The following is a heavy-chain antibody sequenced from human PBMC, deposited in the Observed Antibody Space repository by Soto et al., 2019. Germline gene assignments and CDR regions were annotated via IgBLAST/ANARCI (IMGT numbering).Heavy chain of an antibody. Sequence: LSLTCTVSGASISGFYWSWIRKSAGKGLEWIGRIYPTGTTDYNPSLKSRVMMSVDTSKKQFSLKLRSVTAADTAVYYCVRDGTKTLRDWFDPWGQGSSVTVSS. CDR2: IYPTGTT. D-gene: IGHD1-1*01. CDR3: VRDGTKTLRDWFDP. CDR1: GASISGFY. J-gene: IGHJ5*02. V-gene: IGHV4-4*07.